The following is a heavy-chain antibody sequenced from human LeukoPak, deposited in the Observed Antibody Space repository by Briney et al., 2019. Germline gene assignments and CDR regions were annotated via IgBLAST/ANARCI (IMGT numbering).Heavy chain of an antibody. D-gene: IGHD2-15*01. V-gene: IGHV1-69*01. J-gene: IGHJ4*02. CDR2: IIPIFGTA. CDR3: ARDHRRCSGGSCALGSY. CDR1: GGTFSSYA. Sequence: SVKLSCKASGGTFSSYAISWVRQAPGQGLEWMGGIIPIFGTANYAQKFQGRSTITSDESTRTAYMQLSSLRSEDTAVYYCARDHRRCSGGSCALGSYWGQGTLVTVSS.